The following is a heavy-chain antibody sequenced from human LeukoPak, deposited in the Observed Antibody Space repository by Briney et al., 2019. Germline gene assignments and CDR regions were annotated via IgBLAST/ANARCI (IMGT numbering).Heavy chain of an antibody. CDR3: ARSADPGEVAAAVDY. D-gene: IGHD6-13*01. V-gene: IGHV1-69*05. CDR2: IIPIFGTA. J-gene: IGHJ4*02. CDR1: GYTFTNYG. Sequence: ASVKVSCKASGYTFTNYGITWVRQAPGQGLEWMGGIIPIFGTANYAQKFQGRVTITTDESTSKAYMELSSLRSEDTAVYYCARSADPGEVAAAVDYWGQGTLVTVSS.